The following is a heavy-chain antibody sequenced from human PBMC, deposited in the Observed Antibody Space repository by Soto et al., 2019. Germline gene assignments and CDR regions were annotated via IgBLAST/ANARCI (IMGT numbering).Heavy chain of an antibody. CDR2: ISAYNGNT. V-gene: IGHV1-18*01. CDR1: GFTFTSYC. CDR3: ARDYVSLTIVGAQDAFDI. D-gene: IGHD1-26*01. J-gene: IGHJ3*02. Sequence: GASGEVSCKASGFTFTSYCRSWVRQAPGQRPEWMGWISAYNGNTNYAQKLQGRVTMTTDTSTSTAYMELRSLRSDDTAVYYCARDYVSLTIVGAQDAFDIWGQGTMATVSS.